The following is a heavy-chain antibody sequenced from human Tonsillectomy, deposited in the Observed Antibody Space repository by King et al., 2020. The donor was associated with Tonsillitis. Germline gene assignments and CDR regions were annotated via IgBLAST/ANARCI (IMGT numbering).Heavy chain of an antibody. D-gene: IGHD6-19*01. V-gene: IGHV3-33*05. Sequence: VQLVESGGGVVQPGRSLSLSCAASGFSFSSYGMHWVRQAPGKGLEWVAVISFDGSRKNYADSVKGRFTIFRDGSKNTLFLQMNSLRADDTAVHYCARERLYSSGWGIDHWGQGTLLSVSS. CDR3: ARERLYSSGWGIDH. CDR2: ISFDGSRK. CDR1: GFSFSSYG. J-gene: IGHJ4*02.